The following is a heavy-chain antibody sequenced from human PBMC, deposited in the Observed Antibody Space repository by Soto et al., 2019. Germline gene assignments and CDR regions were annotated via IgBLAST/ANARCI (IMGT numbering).Heavy chain of an antibody. J-gene: IGHJ4*02. Sequence: ASVKVSCKASGYTFTGYYMHWVRQAPGQGLEWMGWINPNSGGTNYAQKFQGWVTMTRDTSISTAYMELSRLRSDDTAVYYCARGLRRSGAVAGAYYFDYWGQGTLVTVS. D-gene: IGHD6-19*01. CDR3: ARGLRRSGAVAGAYYFDY. CDR1: GYTFTGYY. V-gene: IGHV1-2*04. CDR2: INPNSGGT.